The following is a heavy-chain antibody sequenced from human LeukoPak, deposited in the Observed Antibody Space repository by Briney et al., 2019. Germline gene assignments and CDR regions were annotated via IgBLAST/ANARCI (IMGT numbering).Heavy chain of an antibody. CDR2: IYYGGST. Sequence: KPSETLSLTCTVSGGSISSNTYYWDWIRQPPGKGLECIGSIYYGGSTYYNPSLKSRVIISVDTSKNQFSLKLSSVTAADTAVYYCARAYYYASSAFDIGAKGQWSPSLQ. J-gene: IGHJ3*02. CDR3: ARAYYYASSAFDI. CDR1: GGSISSNTYY. D-gene: IGHD3-22*01. V-gene: IGHV4-39*01.